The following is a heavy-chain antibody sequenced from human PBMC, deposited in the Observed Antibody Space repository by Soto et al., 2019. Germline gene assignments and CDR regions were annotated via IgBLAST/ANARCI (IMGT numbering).Heavy chain of an antibody. D-gene: IGHD3-22*01. CDR1: GFTFSSYA. Sequence: PVGSLRLSCAASGFTFSSYAMSWVRQAPGKGLEWVSAISGSGGSTYYADSVKGRFTISRDNSKNTLYLQMNSLRAEDTAVYYCAKSPYYYDKGPYEGWGQGTLVTVSS. CDR2: ISGSGGST. CDR3: AKSPYYYDKGPYEG. J-gene: IGHJ4*02. V-gene: IGHV3-23*01.